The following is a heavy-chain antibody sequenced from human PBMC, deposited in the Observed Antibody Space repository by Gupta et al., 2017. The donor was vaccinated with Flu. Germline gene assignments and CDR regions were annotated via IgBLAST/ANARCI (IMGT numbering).Heavy chain of an antibody. CDR2: INPDGSST. V-gene: IGHV3-74*03. CDR1: GFTFSGPY. J-gene: IGHJ4*02. D-gene: IGHD4-17*01. CDR3: ATVTTGC. Sequence: AASGFTFSGPYLQGVRQAPGKGLVWVSRINPDGSSTTYADSVKGRFTISRDNAKNTLYLQMNSLGADDTAVYYCATVTTGCWGQGTLVTVSS.